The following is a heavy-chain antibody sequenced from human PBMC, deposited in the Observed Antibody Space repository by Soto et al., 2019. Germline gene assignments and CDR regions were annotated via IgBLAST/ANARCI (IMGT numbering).Heavy chain of an antibody. CDR2: IYPGDSDT. V-gene: IGHV5-51*01. CDR1: GYNFSRYW. D-gene: IGHD2-21*02. Sequence: PGESLKISCKGSGYNFSRYWIGWVRQMPGKGLEWMGTIYPGDSDTRYSPSFQGQVTFSADKSISTAYLQWSSLKASDSAMYYCARQAVTVVPYHYNGMDVWGQGTTVTVSS. J-gene: IGHJ6*02. CDR3: ARQAVTVVPYHYNGMDV.